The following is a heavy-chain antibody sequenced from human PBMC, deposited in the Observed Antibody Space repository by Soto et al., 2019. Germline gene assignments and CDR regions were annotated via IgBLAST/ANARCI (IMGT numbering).Heavy chain of an antibody. V-gene: IGHV3-48*02. CDR3: ARDSSGRQYYGMEV. Sequence: GGSLRLSCTPSGFIFSDYSMNWVRQVPGKGLEWISYITTTSSTMYYADSVKGRFTISRDNAKNSLYLQMNSLRDEDTAVYYCARDSSGRQYYGMEVWGQGTTVTVSS. CDR1: GFIFSDYS. CDR2: ITTTSSTM. J-gene: IGHJ6*02. D-gene: IGHD3-22*01.